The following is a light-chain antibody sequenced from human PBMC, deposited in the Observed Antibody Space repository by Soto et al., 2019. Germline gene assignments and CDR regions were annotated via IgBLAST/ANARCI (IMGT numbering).Light chain of an antibody. V-gene: IGKV3-20*01. CDR1: QSVRDSY. J-gene: IGKJ1*01. CDR3: QQYGSSPWT. Sequence: PGERATLSCRASQSVRDSYLAWYQQKPGQGPRLLIYGASSRATGIPDRFSGSGSGTDFTLTISRLEPEDFAVYYCQQYGSSPWTFGQGTKVDIK. CDR2: GAS.